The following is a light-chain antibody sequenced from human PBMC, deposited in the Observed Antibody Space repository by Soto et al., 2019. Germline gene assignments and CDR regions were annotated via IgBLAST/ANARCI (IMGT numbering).Light chain of an antibody. Sequence: QSALTQPASVSVSRGQSITISCTGTSSDVGGYNYVSWYQQHPGKAPKLMIYDVSNRPSGVSNRFSGSKSGNMASLTISGLKAEDEADYSCSSYTSSSTRVFGGGTKLTVL. J-gene: IGLJ2*01. CDR2: DVS. V-gene: IGLV2-14*01. CDR1: SSDVGGYNY. CDR3: SSYTSSSTRV.